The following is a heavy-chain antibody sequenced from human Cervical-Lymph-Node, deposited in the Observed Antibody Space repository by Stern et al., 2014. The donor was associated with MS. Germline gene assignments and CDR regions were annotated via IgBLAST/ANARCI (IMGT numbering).Heavy chain of an antibody. CDR2: IDWDDDK. D-gene: IGHD6-19*01. CDR1: GFSLSTSGMC. CDR3: ARIWMSSGWYEDEPFDI. J-gene: IGHJ3*02. V-gene: IGHV2-70*01. Sequence: ESGPALVKPTQTLTLTCTFSGFSLSTSGMCVSWIRQPPGKALEWLALIDWDDDKVYNTSLKPRLTISKDTSKNQVVLTMTNMDPVDTATYFCARIWMSSGWYEDEPFDIWGQGTMVTVSS.